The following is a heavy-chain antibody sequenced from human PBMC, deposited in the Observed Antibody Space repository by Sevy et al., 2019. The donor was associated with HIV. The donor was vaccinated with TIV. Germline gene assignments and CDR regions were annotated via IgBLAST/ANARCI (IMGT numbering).Heavy chain of an antibody. Sequence: GGALRLSCAASGFTFDDYAMHWVRQAPGKGLEWVSGISWNSGSIGYADSVKGRFTISRDNAKNSLYLQMNSLRAEDPALYYCAKQKRPYCSGGSCFGSYAFDIWGQGTMVTVSS. CDR1: GFTFDDYA. D-gene: IGHD2-15*01. CDR3: AKQKRPYCSGGSCFGSYAFDI. V-gene: IGHV3-9*01. CDR2: ISWNSGSI. J-gene: IGHJ3*02.